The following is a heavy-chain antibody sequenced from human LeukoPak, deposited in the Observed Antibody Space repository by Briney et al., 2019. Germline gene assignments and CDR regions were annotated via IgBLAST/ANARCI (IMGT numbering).Heavy chain of an antibody. CDR3: AREREGYYDSSGADAFDI. Sequence: PSETLSLTCTVSGGSISSYYWSWLRQPAGKGLEWIGRIYTSGSTNYNPSLKSRVTMSVDTSKNQFSLKLSSVTAADTAVYYCAREREGYYDSSGADAFDIWGQGTMVTVSS. V-gene: IGHV4-4*07. CDR2: IYTSGST. J-gene: IGHJ3*02. CDR1: GGSISSYY. D-gene: IGHD3-22*01.